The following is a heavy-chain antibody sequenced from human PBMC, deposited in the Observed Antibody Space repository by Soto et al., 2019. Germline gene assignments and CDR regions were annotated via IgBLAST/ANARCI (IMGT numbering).Heavy chain of an antibody. V-gene: IGHV3-74*01. D-gene: IGHD5-18*01. CDR3: VRGDGDYNDGNGYLARH. Sequence: GGSLRLSCVASGFTFSSYWMHWVRQAPGKGPLWVSRINGEGAGTYYADSVQGRLTISRDNAKNTLYLQMNSLRAEDTAVYYCVRGDGDYNDGNGYLARHWGQGTLVTVSS. CDR1: GFTFSSYW. CDR2: INGEGAGT. J-gene: IGHJ4*02.